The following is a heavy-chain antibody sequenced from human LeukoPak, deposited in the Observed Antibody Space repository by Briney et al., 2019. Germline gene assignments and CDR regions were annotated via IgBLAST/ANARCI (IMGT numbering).Heavy chain of an antibody. J-gene: IGHJ4*02. D-gene: IGHD1-1*01. Sequence: GGSLRLSCAASGFTFSSYEMNWVRQAPGKGLEWVSYISCSGSTIYYADSVKGRFTISRDNAKNSLYLQMNSLRAEDTAVYYCARDRKGTERGFDYWGQGTLVTVSS. CDR3: ARDRKGTERGFDY. CDR2: ISCSGSTI. CDR1: GFTFSSYE. V-gene: IGHV3-48*03.